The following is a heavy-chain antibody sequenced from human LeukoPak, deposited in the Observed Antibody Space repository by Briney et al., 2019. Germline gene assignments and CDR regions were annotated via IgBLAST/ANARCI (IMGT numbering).Heavy chain of an antibody. Sequence: SETLSLTCAVYGASFSGYYWSWIRQPPGKGLEWIGYIYYSGSTNYNPSLKSRVTISVDASKNQFSLKLSSVTAADTAVYYCARSGPAAMIVGYWGQGTLVTVSS. CDR2: IYYSGST. CDR3: ARSGPAAMIVGY. CDR1: GASFSGYY. D-gene: IGHD2-2*01. J-gene: IGHJ4*02. V-gene: IGHV4-59*01.